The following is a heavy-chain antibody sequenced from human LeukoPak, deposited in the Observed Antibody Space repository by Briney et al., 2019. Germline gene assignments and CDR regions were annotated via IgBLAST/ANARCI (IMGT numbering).Heavy chain of an antibody. CDR2: IRYDGSHE. J-gene: IGHJ4*01. CDR3: AKPSGSGVDY. D-gene: IGHD1-26*01. Sequence: GGSLRLSCAASGSTFSTYGMHWVRQAPGKGLEWVAFIRYDGSHEYYADSVKGRFTISRDNSKNTLYLQMNSVRSEDTALYYCAKPSGSGVDYWGQGTRVTVSS. CDR1: GSTFSTYG. V-gene: IGHV3-30*02.